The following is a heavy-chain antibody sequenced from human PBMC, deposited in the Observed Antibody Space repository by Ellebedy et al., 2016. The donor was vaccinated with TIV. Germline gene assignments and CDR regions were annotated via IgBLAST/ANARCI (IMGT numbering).Heavy chain of an antibody. Sequence: DSVEGRFTISRDNAKNSLYLQMNSLRAEDTAVYYCARAGEYSYGYSFDYWGQGTLVTVSS. V-gene: IGHV3-7*01. J-gene: IGHJ4*02. D-gene: IGHD5-18*01. CDR3: ARAGEYSYGYSFDY.